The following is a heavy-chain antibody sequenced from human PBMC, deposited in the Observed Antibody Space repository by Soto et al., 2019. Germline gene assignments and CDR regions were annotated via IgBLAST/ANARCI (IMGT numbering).Heavy chain of an antibody. CDR3: AHSSGDDYGDPFDY. J-gene: IGHJ4*02. CDR2: IYWDDDK. D-gene: IGHD4-17*01. CDR1: GFSLSTSGVG. Sequence: QITLKESGPPLVKPTQTLTLTCTFSGFSLSTSGVGVGWIRQPPGKALEWLALIYWDDDKRYSPSLKSRLTITKDTSKNQVVLTMTNMDPVDTATYYCAHSSGDDYGDPFDYWGQGTLVTVSS. V-gene: IGHV2-5*02.